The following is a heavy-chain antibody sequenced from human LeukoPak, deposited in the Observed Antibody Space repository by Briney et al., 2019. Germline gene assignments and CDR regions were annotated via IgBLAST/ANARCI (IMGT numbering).Heavy chain of an antibody. CDR2: IYYSGST. Sequence: PSETLSLTCTVSGGSISSYYWSWIRHPPGKGLERIGYIYYSGSTNYNPSLKSRVTISVDTSKNQFSLKLSSVTAADTAVYYCARALYYYDSSGYYYFDYWGQGTLVTVSS. CDR1: GGSISSYY. V-gene: IGHV4-59*01. J-gene: IGHJ4*02. D-gene: IGHD3-22*01. CDR3: ARALYYYDSSGYYYFDY.